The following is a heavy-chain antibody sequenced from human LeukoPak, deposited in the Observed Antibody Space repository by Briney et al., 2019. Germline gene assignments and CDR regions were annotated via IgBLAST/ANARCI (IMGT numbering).Heavy chain of an antibody. CDR1: GFTVSSNY. D-gene: IGHD5-18*01. J-gene: IGHJ4*02. CDR3: ASGYSYGFPFDY. V-gene: IGHV3-53*04. CDR2: IYSGGST. Sequence: GGSLRLSCAASGFTVSSNYMSWVRQAPGKGLEWVSVIYSGGSTYYADSVKGRFTISRHNSKSTLYLQMNSLRAEDTAVYYCASGYSYGFPFDYWGQGTLVTVSS.